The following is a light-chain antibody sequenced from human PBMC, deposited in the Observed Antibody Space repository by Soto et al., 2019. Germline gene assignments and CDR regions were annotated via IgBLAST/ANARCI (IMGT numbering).Light chain of an antibody. Sequence: EIVLTQSPGTLSFSPGERATLACRASQSISSNYLAWYHHKPCQAPRLLIHGASRRAYGIPDRFSGSGSGTDFTLTISRLESQDFAVYYCQQYGSAPLPFGGGTKVEI. CDR1: QSISSNY. CDR3: QQYGSAPLP. J-gene: IGKJ4*01. V-gene: IGKV3-20*01. CDR2: GAS.